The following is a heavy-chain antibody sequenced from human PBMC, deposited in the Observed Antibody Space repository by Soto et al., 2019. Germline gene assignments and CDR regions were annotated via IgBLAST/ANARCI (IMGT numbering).Heavy chain of an antibody. Sequence: EVHLVESGGGVAQPGRSLRLSCATSGFTFDDYAMHWVRQAPGKGLEWVSGISWNSDSTGYADSVKGRFTISRDNAKKSLFLQMNSLRREDTAFYCCARTTWGYGEPLDSWGQGTLVTVSS. J-gene: IGHJ4*02. CDR2: ISWNSDST. CDR3: ARTTWGYGEPLDS. V-gene: IGHV3-9*01. CDR1: GFTFDDYA. D-gene: IGHD4-17*01.